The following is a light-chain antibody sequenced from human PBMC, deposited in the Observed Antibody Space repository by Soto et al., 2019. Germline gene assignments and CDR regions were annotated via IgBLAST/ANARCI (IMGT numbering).Light chain of an antibody. Sequence: AIQMTQARSSLSASVGDRVSITCRASQDISDDLGWYQQKPGKAPKVLIYGASILQSGVPSRFSGSGSGTDFTLTISSLQPEDFATYYCLQDYNYPWTFGQGTRVEIK. CDR1: QDISDD. CDR3: LQDYNYPWT. V-gene: IGKV1-6*01. CDR2: GAS. J-gene: IGKJ1*01.